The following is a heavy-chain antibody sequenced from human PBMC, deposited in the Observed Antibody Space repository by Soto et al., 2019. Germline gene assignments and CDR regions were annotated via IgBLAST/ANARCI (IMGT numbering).Heavy chain of an antibody. CDR3: ATDSYSSSSKYYYYYGMDV. J-gene: IGHJ6*02. CDR2: FDPEDGET. CDR1: GYTLTELS. Sequence: ASVKVSCKVSGYTLTELSMHWVRQAPGKGLEWMGGFDPEDGETIYAQKFQGRVTMTEDTSTDTAYMDLSSLRSEDTAVYYCATDSYSSSSKYYYYYGMDVWGQGTTVTVAS. D-gene: IGHD6-6*01. V-gene: IGHV1-24*01.